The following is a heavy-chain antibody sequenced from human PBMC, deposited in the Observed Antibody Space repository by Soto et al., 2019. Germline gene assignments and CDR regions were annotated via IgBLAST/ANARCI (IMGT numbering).Heavy chain of an antibody. CDR3: LRGNSGYGNFDY. CDR1: GFTFSSYW. J-gene: IGHJ4*02. CDR2: IKGDGSET. D-gene: IGHD5-12*01. V-gene: IGHV3-74*01. Sequence: GGSLRLSCASSGFTFSSYWMHWVRQAPGKGLVWVSRIKGDGSETNYADSVKGRFTISRDNAKNTLYLQLNSLRAEDTAVYYCLRGNSGYGNFDYWGQGTRVTVSS.